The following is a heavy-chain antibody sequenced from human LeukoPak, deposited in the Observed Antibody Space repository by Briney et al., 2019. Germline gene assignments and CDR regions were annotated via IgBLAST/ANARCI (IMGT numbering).Heavy chain of an antibody. CDR1: GFTFSPYW. J-gene: IGHJ3*02. CDR2: INTDASST. Sequence: PGGSLRLSCAASGFTFSPYWMHWVRQAPGKGLVWVSRINTDASSTNYADSVKGRFTISRDNAKNTLYLQMNSLRADDTAVYYCARALPAFNIWGQGTMVTVSS. CDR3: ARALPAFNI. V-gene: IGHV3-74*01. D-gene: IGHD2-15*01.